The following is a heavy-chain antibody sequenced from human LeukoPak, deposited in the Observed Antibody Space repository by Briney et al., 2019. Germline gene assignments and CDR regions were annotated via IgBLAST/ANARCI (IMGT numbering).Heavy chain of an antibody. D-gene: IGHD4-17*01. CDR1: GFTFSSYA. Sequence: PGGSLRLSCAASGFTFSSYAMHWVRQAPGKGLEWVAVISYDGSNKYYADSVKGRFTISRDNSKNTLYLQMNSLRAEDTAVYYCARGRLTVTKVYFDYWGQGTLVTVSS. CDR3: ARGRLTVTKVYFDY. J-gene: IGHJ4*02. CDR2: ISYDGSNK. V-gene: IGHV3-30-3*01.